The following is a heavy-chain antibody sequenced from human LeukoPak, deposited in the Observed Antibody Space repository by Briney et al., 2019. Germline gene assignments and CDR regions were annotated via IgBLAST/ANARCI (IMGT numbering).Heavy chain of an antibody. D-gene: IGHD5-24*01. CDR3: ARDQLNFPY. Sequence: GGSLRLSCAASGFTFSDYYMTWIRQAPGKGLEWVSYISSSGSSMNYADSVKGRFTISRDNAKNSLYLQLNSLRAEDTAVYYCARDQLNFPYWGQGTPVIVSS. J-gene: IGHJ4*02. CDR2: ISSSGSSM. V-gene: IGHV3-11*01. CDR1: GFTFSDYY.